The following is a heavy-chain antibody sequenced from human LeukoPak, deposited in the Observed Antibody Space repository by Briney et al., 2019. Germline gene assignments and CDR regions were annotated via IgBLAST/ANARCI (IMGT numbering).Heavy chain of an antibody. V-gene: IGHV5-51*01. D-gene: IGHD5-18*01. Sequence: GESLKISCKGSGXSFTSYWIGWVRQLPGKGVEWMGIIYPGDSDTRYSPSFQGQVTISADKSISTAYLQWSSLKASDTAMYYCARHGRDTAMTHWGQGTLVTVSS. J-gene: IGHJ4*02. CDR3: ARHGRDTAMTH. CDR1: GXSFTSYW. CDR2: IYPGDSDT.